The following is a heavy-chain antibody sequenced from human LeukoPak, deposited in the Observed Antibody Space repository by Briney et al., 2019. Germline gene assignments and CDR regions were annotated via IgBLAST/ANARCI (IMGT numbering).Heavy chain of an antibody. CDR1: GYTLTELS. V-gene: IGHV1-24*01. CDR2: FDPEDGET. D-gene: IGHD1-26*01. CDR3: ATGVVGATKEYYFDY. J-gene: IGHJ4*02. Sequence: ASVKVPCKVSGYTLTELSMHWVRQAPGKGLEWMGGFDPEDGETIYAQKFQGRVTMTEDTSTDTAYMELSSLRSEDTAVYYCATGVVGATKEYYFDYWGQGTLVTVSS.